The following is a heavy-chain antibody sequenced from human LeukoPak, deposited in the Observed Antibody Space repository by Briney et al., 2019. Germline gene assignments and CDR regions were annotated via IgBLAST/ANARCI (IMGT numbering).Heavy chain of an antibody. CDR2: INPNSGGT. V-gene: IGHV1-2*06. D-gene: IGHD2-8*01. CDR3: ARGGPSMLYTLFFDY. CDR1: GYTFTGYY. J-gene: IGHJ4*02. Sequence: EASVKVSCKASGYTFTGYYMHWVRQAPGQGLEWMGRINPNSGGTNYAQKFQGRVTITADESTSTAYMELSSLRSEDTAVYYCARGGPSMLYTLFFDYWGQGTLVTVSS.